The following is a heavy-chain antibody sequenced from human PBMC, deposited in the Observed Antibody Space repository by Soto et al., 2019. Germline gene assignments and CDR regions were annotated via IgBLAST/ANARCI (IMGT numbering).Heavy chain of an antibody. J-gene: IGHJ6*02. Sequence: SETLSLTCTVSGGSISSSSYYWGWIRQPPGKGLEWIGYIYYSGSTNYNPSLKSRVTISVDTSKNQFSLKLSSVTAADTAVYYCARTGKYYYGSGSYWYYYGMDVWGQGTTVTVSS. V-gene: IGHV4-39*01. CDR3: ARTGKYYYGSGSYWYYYGMDV. CDR2: IYYSGST. D-gene: IGHD3-10*01. CDR1: GGSISSSSYY.